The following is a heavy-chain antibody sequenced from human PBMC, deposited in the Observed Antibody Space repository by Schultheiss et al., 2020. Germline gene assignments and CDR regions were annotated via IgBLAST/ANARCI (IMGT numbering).Heavy chain of an antibody. CDR3: VSGPYHGSESFCS. D-gene: IGHD3-10*01. J-gene: IGHJ4*02. CDR1: GFAFSSYV. CDR2: IGTGGDT. Sequence: GGSLRLSCAASGFAFSSYVLHWVRRAPGKGPEWVSAIGTGGDTYYPGSVKGRFTISRENAKNSLYLQMNSLRAEDTAVYYCVSGPYHGSESFCSWGQGTPVT. V-gene: IGHV3-47*02.